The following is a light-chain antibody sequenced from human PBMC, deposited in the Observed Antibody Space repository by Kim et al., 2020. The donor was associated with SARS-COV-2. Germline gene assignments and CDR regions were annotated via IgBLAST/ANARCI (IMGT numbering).Light chain of an antibody. J-gene: IGLJ3*02. CDR1: SNAIYDSKS. V-gene: IGLV2-14*03. CDR3: SSYTTSSTWV. Sequence: QSITISRTRISNAIYDSKSFSWYQQHPGKAPKFMIYDVSSRPSGVTSRFSGSKSGDTASLIISGLQADDEADYYCSSYTTSSTWVFGGGTQLTVL. CDR2: DVS.